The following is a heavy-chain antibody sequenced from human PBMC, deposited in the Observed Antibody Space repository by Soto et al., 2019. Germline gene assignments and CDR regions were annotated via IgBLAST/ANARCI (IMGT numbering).Heavy chain of an antibody. CDR3: ASDGPIAAAGTWGGYFDY. J-gene: IGHJ4*02. V-gene: IGHV6-1*01. D-gene: IGHD6-13*01. Sequence: SQTLSLTCATSGDSVSSNSAAWNWIRQSPSRGLEWPGRTYCRSKWYNDYAVSEKSRITINPNTSKNQFSLPLNSVTPEDTAVYYCASDGPIAAAGTWGGYFDYWGQGTLVTVS. CDR2: TYCRSKWYN. CDR1: GDSVSSNSAA.